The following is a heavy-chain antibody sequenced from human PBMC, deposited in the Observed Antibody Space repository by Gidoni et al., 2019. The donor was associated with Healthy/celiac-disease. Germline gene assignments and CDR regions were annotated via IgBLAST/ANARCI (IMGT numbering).Heavy chain of an antibody. V-gene: IGHV3-66*01. Sequence: EVQLVESGGGLVQPGGSLRLSCAASGFTVSSNYMSWVRQAPGKGLEWVSVIYSGGSTYYADSVKGRFTISRDNAKNTLYLQMNSLRAEDTAVYYCAGGLAAAGAPIDYWGQGTLVTVSS. CDR2: IYSGGST. D-gene: IGHD6-13*01. CDR1: GFTVSSNY. J-gene: IGHJ4*02. CDR3: AGGLAAAGAPIDY.